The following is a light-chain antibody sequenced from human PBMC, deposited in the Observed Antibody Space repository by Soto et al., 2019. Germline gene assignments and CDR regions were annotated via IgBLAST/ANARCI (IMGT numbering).Light chain of an antibody. J-gene: IGKJ2*01. V-gene: IGKV3-15*01. CDR2: GAT. Sequence: EIVFTQSPATLSLSPGERATLSCRASQSVRTNLAWYQQKPGQAPRLLIYGATTRATGIPARFSGSGSGTEFTLTISSLQSEDFGVYYCQQYNNWPPYTFGQGTKVDIK. CDR3: QQYNNWPPYT. CDR1: QSVRTN.